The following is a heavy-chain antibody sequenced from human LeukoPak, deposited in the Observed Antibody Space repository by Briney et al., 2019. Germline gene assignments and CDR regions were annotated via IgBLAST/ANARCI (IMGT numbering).Heavy chain of an antibody. D-gene: IGHD5-18*01. Sequence: SETLSLTCTVSGYSISSGYYWGWIRQPPGKGLEWIGSIYHSGSTYYNPSLKSRVTISVDTSKNQFSLKLSSVTAADTVVYYCARVSHVDTAMASVGYWGQGTLVTVSS. CDR1: GYSISSGYY. J-gene: IGHJ4*02. V-gene: IGHV4-38-2*02. CDR2: IYHSGST. CDR3: ARVSHVDTAMASVGY.